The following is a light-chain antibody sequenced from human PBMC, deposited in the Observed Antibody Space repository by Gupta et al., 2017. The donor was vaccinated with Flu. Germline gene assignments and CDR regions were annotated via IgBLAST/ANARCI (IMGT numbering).Light chain of an antibody. Sequence: LGQTVRITCQGDSLRSYYASWYQQKPGQAPVLVIYGKNNRPSGIPDRFSGSSSGNTASLTITGAQAEEEADYYCYSRDSSGNPVFGGGTKLTVL. V-gene: IGLV3-19*01. CDR2: GKN. J-gene: IGLJ3*02. CDR1: SLRSYY. CDR3: YSRDSSGNPV.